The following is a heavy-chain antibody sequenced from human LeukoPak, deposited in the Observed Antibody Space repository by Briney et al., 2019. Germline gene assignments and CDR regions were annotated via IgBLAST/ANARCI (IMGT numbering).Heavy chain of an antibody. Sequence: GGSLRLSCAASGFTFSTYAMSWVRQAPGKGLEWVSSIIGSGNSTFYADSAEGRFTISRDNYKNTLCLHLNGLRAEDTAVYFCAKGLPYYFLHWGQGALATVSS. CDR2: IIGSGNST. V-gene: IGHV3-23*01. J-gene: IGHJ1*01. CDR3: AKGLPYYFLH. CDR1: GFTFSTYA.